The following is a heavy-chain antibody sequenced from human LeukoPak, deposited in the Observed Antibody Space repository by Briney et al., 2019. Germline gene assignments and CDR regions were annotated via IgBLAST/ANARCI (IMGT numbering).Heavy chain of an antibody. D-gene: IGHD1-26*01. J-gene: IGHJ4*02. CDR3: ARGREWEPKVFDY. Sequence: PSEPLSLTCTVSGVSISGYYWSWIRQPPGKGLEWLGYIYYSGSTNYNPSLKSRVTISVDTSKNQFSLKLSSVTAADTAVYYCARGREWEPKVFDYWGQGTLVTVSS. CDR1: GVSISGYY. CDR2: IYYSGST. V-gene: IGHV4-59*01.